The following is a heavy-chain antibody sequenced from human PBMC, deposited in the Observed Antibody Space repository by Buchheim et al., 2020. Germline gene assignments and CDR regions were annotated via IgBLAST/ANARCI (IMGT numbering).Heavy chain of an antibody. V-gene: IGHV3-74*01. CDR1: GFTVSGYW. J-gene: IGHJ4*02. CDR2: INSDGGT. CDR3: ARGGYSTDGSSDY. Sequence: EVHLVESGGGLVQPGGSLRLSCVASGFTVSGYWMHWVRHVPGQGLVWVSRINSDGGTNYADSVKGRFTISRDNAKNMVYLQMNSLRAEDTAIYYCARGGYSTDGSSDYWGQGTL. D-gene: IGHD5-24*01.